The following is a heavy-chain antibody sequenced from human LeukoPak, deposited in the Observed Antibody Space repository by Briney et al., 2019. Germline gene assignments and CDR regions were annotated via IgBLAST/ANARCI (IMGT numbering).Heavy chain of an antibody. Sequence: GRSLRLSGAASGFTFSSYGMHWVRQAPGKGLEWVAVISYDGSNKYYADSVKGRFTISRDNSKNTLYLQMNSLRAEDTAVYYCARDSGYSSGWYPGYYYYGMDVWGQGTTVTVSS. D-gene: IGHD6-19*01. CDR2: ISYDGSNK. J-gene: IGHJ6*02. V-gene: IGHV3-30*03. CDR1: GFTFSSYG. CDR3: ARDSGYSSGWYPGYYYYGMDV.